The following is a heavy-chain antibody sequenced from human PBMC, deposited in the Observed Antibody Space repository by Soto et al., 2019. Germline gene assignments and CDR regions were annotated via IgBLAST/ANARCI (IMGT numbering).Heavy chain of an antibody. CDR2: ISVYSGNT. D-gene: IGHD2-15*01. J-gene: IGHJ6*02. Sequence: QVQLVQSGVEVKNPGASVRVSCKASAYPFTSYGISWVRQAPGQGLEWMGWISVYSGNTNYAREFQGRVTLTTDTSTSTACMELMSLRSDDTAVYYCARGFLSVLPYYYYGLDVWGQGTTVIVSS. V-gene: IGHV1-18*01. CDR3: ARGFLSVLPYYYYGLDV. CDR1: AYPFTSYG.